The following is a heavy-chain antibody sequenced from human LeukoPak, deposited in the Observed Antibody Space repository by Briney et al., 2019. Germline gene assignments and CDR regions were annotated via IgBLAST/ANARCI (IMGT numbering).Heavy chain of an antibody. CDR2: IYYSGST. V-gene: IGHV4-39*01. D-gene: IGHD2-2*01. J-gene: IGHJ4*02. CDR3: ARLTYDYFDY. Sequence: SGTLSLTCTVSGGSISSSSYYWGWIRQPPGKGLEWIGSIYYSGSTYYNPSLKSRVTISVDTSKNQFSLKLSSVTAADTAVYYCARLTYDYFDYWGQGTLVTVSS. CDR1: GGSISSSSYY.